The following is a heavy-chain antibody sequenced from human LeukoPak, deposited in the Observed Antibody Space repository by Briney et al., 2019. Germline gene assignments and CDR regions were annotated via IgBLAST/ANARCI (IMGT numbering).Heavy chain of an antibody. J-gene: IGHJ4*02. Sequence: PSGTLSLTCAVSGGSISSNNWWGWVRQPPGKGLEWVGEIYHSGSPNYNPSLKSRVTISVDKSRNHFSLNLSSVTAADTAVYYCARVNINNWHSCDYWGQGTLVTVSS. V-gene: IGHV4-4*02. CDR2: IYHSGSP. D-gene: IGHD1-1*01. CDR3: ARVNINNWHSCDY. CDR1: GGSISSNNW.